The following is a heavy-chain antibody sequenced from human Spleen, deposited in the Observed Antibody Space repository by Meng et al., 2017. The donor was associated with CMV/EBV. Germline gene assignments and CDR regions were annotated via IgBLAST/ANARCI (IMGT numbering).Heavy chain of an antibody. J-gene: IGHJ4*02. Sequence: SGFTFRSYAMNWVRRAPGKGLEWVSSISDRSNYIYYADSVKGRFTISRDDAKNSLYLQMNSLRAEDTAVYYCARAPDGSGSYYYFEYWGQGTLVTVSS. CDR1: GFTFRSYA. CDR2: ISDRSNYI. CDR3: ARAPDGSGSYYYFEY. D-gene: IGHD3-10*01. V-gene: IGHV3-21*01.